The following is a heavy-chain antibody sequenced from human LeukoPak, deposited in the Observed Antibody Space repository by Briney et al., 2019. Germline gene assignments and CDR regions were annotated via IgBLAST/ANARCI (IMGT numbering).Heavy chain of an antibody. CDR3: ARALGNPTINAVGAFNI. CDR2: ISKSSTYT. D-gene: IGHD5-24*01. CDR1: GISFSDYY. Sequence: GGSLRLSCAPSGISFSDYYMSWIRQAPGKGLEWVSYISKSSTYTDYADFVKGRFTISRDNAKNSLYLQMNSLRVDDTAVYYCARALGNPTINAVGAFNIWGQRTMVIVFS. V-gene: IGHV3-11*06. J-gene: IGHJ3*02.